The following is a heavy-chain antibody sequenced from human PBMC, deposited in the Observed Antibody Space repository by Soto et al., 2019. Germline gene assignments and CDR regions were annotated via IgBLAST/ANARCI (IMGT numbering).Heavy chain of an antibody. CDR1: GGSISSSSYY. CDR3: ARHDVRGYYELIDY. D-gene: IGHD3-22*01. CDR2: IDYSGST. V-gene: IGHV4-39*01. Sequence: QLQLQESGPGLVKPSETLSLTCTVSGGSISSSSYYWGWIRQPPGKVLEWIGSIDYSGSTYYNPSLKGRVTISVDTSKNQFSLKLSSVTAADTAVYYCARHDVRGYYELIDYWGQGTLVTVSS. J-gene: IGHJ4*02.